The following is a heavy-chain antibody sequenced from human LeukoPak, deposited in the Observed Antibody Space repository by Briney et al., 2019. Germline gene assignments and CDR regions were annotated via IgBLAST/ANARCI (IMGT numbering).Heavy chain of an antibody. V-gene: IGHV1-69*13. CDR2: IIPIFGTA. J-gene: IGHJ4*02. Sequence: ASVKVSCKASGGTFSSYAISWVRQAPGQGLEWMGGIIPIFGTANYAQKFQGRVTITADESTSTAYMELSSLRSEDTAVYYCARVAKYSSSPLDYWGQGTLVTVSS. D-gene: IGHD6-6*01. CDR3: ARVAKYSSSPLDY. CDR1: GGTFSSYA.